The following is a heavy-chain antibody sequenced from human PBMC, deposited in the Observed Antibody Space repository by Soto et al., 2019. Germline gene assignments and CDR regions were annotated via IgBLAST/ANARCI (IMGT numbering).Heavy chain of an antibody. D-gene: IGHD3-10*01. Sequence: QVQLVESGGGVVQPGRSLRLSCAASGFTFSSYGMHWVRQAPGKGLEWVAVIWYDGSNKYYADSEKGRFTISRDNSKNTLYLQMNSLRAEDTAVYYCARDEDGSGSSPAFDIWGQGTMVTVSS. CDR1: GFTFSSYG. CDR3: ARDEDGSGSSPAFDI. J-gene: IGHJ3*02. CDR2: IWYDGSNK. V-gene: IGHV3-33*01.